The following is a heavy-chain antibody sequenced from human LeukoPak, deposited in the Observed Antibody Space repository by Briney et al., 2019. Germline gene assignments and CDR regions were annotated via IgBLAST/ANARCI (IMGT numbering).Heavy chain of an antibody. D-gene: IGHD2-2*01. J-gene: IGHJ4*02. CDR2: IYYSGST. CDR3: ARSPPRYCNSTSCPPPFIDY. Sequence: SESLSLTCTVSGGSISSYSWSWVRQPPGKGLEWIGSIYYSGSTNYNPSLKSRRSISVDTSTNQSSMKLRSLPTAGTAVYFCARSPPRYCNSTSCPPPFIDYWGQGTLVTVSS. V-gene: IGHV4-59*01. CDR1: GGSISSYS.